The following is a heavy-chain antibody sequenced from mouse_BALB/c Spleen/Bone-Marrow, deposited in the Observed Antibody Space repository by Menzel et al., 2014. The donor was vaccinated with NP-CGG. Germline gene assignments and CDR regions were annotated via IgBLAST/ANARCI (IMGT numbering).Heavy chain of an antibody. D-gene: IGHD2-14*01. J-gene: IGHJ2*01. V-gene: IGHV1-7*01. CDR2: INPSTTYS. CDR3: ALYYRYDYFDY. CDR1: GYTFTSYW. Sequence: VQLQQSGAELAKPGASVKMSCKASGYTFTSYWMHWVKQRPGQGLEWIGYINPSTTYSAYNQKFKDKATLTADKSSSTAYMQLRSLTSEDSAVYYCALYYRYDYFDYWGQGTTLTVSS.